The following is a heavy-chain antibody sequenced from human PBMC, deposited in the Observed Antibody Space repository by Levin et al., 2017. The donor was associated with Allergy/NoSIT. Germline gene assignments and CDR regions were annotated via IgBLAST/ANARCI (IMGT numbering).Heavy chain of an antibody. J-gene: IGHJ6*02. D-gene: IGHD6-6*01. CDR1: GYSFTRYW. CDR3: AILVPPRYYYYGMDI. V-gene: IGHV5-51*01. CDR2: IYPGDSDT. Sequence: GESLKISCKGSGYSFTRYWIGWVRQMSGKGLEWMGSIYPGDSDTRYSPSFQGQVTISADKSINTAYVQWRSLKASDTAMYYCAILVPPRYYYYGMDIWGQGTTVTVSS.